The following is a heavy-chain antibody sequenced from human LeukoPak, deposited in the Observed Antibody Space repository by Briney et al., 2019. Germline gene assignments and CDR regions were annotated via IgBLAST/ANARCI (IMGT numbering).Heavy chain of an antibody. V-gene: IGHV4-4*07. CDR3: ARDGGYSYGYSLDC. D-gene: IGHD5-18*01. CDR1: GGSISSYY. J-gene: IGHJ4*02. Sequence: PSQTLSLTCTVSGGSISSYYWSWIRQPAGKGLEWIGRIHISGSTNYNPSPKSRLTMSVDTSKNQFSLKLSSVTAADTAVYYCARDGGYSYGYSLDCWGQGTLVTVSS. CDR2: IHISGST.